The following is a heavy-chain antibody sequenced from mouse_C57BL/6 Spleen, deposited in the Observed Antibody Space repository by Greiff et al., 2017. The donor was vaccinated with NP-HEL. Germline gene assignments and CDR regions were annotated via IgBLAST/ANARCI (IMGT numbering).Heavy chain of an antibody. J-gene: IGHJ2*01. CDR2: IYPGDGDT. V-gene: IGHV1-82*01. CDR3: ARYITTVVEGDFDY. CDR1: GYAFSSSW. Sequence: VKLVESGPELVKPGASVKISCKASGYAFSSSWMNWVKQRPGKGLEWIGRIYPGDGDTNYNGKFKGKATLTADKSSSTAYMQLSSLTSEDSAVYFCARYITTVVEGDFDYWGQGTTLTVSS. D-gene: IGHD1-1*01.